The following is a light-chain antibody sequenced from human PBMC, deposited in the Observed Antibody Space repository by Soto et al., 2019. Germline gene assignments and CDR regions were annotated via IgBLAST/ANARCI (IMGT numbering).Light chain of an antibody. CDR2: AAS. V-gene: IGKV3-15*01. Sequence: EIVMTQSPATLSVSPGERVILSCRASQSISTNLAWYEYIPGQAPRLLIYAASTRATGIPARFSGSESGTDFPLSITSLQSDDYAVYYCPQYHNSPPWTFGQGTKVDIK. CDR3: PQYHNSPPWT. CDR1: QSISTN. J-gene: IGKJ1*01.